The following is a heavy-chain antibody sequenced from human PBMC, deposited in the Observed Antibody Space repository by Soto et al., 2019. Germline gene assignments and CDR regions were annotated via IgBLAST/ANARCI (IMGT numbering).Heavy chain of an antibody. CDR2: IIPILGIA. CDR1: GGTFSSYT. Sequence: QVQLVQSGAEVRKPGSSVKVSCKASGGTFSSYTISWERQAPGQGLEWMGRIIPILGIANYAQKFQGRVTITADKSTSTAYMELSSLRSEDTAVYYCARDRYGSGYGMDVWGQGTTVTVSS. V-gene: IGHV1-69*08. D-gene: IGHD3-10*01. J-gene: IGHJ6*02. CDR3: ARDRYGSGYGMDV.